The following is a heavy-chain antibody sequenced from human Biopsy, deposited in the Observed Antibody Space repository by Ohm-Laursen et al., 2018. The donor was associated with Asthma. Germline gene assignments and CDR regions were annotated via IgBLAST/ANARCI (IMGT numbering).Heavy chain of an antibody. J-gene: IGHJ4*02. CDR2: ISGSGGST. D-gene: IGHD3-22*01. V-gene: IGHV3-23*01. Sequence: GSLRLSCAASGFTFSSYAMSWVRQAPGKGLEWVSAISGSGGSTYYADSVKGRFTISRDNSKNTLYLQMNSLGAEDTAVYYCAKGYYYDSSGFDYWGQGTLVTVSS. CDR1: GFTFSSYA. CDR3: AKGYYYDSSGFDY.